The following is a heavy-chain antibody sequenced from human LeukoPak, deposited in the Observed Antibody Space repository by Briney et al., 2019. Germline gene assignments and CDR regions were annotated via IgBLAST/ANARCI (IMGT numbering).Heavy chain of an antibody. Sequence: PGGSLRLSCAASGFTFSSYSMNWVRQAPGKGLEWVSSISSSSSYIYYADSVKGRFTISRDNAKNSLYLQMNSLRAEDTAVYYCARDSSDYVWGSYRYKLDYWGQGTLVTVSS. V-gene: IGHV3-21*01. CDR2: ISSSSSYI. CDR3: ARDSSDYVWGSYRYKLDY. J-gene: IGHJ4*02. D-gene: IGHD3-16*02. CDR1: GFTFSSYS.